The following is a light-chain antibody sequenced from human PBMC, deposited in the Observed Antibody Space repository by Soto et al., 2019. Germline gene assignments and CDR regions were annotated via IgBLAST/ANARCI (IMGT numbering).Light chain of an antibody. V-gene: IGKV3-20*01. Sequence: ELVLTQSPGTLSLSPGERATLSCRASQSPSSSYFAWYQQKPGQAPRLLIYGVSSRATGIPDRFSGSGSGTDFTLTISRLEPEDFAVYFCQHYGTSPLTFGQGTKVEIK. CDR1: QSPSSSY. CDR2: GVS. J-gene: IGKJ1*01. CDR3: QHYGTSPLT.